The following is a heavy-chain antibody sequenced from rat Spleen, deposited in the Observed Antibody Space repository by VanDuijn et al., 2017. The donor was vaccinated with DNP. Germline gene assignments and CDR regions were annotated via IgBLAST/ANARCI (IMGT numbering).Heavy chain of an antibody. CDR1: GFSLTSYG. Sequence: QVQMKETGPGLVQTTQTLSVTCTVSGFSLTSYGVHWVRQPPGKGLEWMGRIQSGGNTDYDSGLKSRLSISRETSKSQVFLKISSLRNEATAMYFCARNYGLMDAWGQGTSVTVSS. CDR2: IQSGGNT. D-gene: IGHD1-11*01. V-gene: IGHV2-77*01. CDR3: ARNYGLMDA. J-gene: IGHJ4*01.